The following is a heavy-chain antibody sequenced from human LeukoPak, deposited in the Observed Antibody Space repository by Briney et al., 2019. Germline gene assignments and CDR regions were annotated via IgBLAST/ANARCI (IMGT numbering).Heavy chain of an antibody. CDR1: GGSLSSSSYY. CDR2: IYLIGST. Sequence: PSGALSLTCPDSGGSLSSSSYYWGWIRPPPGKGLEWMGCIYLIGSTYYNPSLKSRVTISVDKSKTQFSLKLRSVTAADTAVYYCARHTSRSSFVPYCYYMDVWGKGTTVTVSS. D-gene: IGHD3-3*02. CDR3: ARHTSRSSFVPYCYYMDV. V-gene: IGHV4-39*01. J-gene: IGHJ6*03.